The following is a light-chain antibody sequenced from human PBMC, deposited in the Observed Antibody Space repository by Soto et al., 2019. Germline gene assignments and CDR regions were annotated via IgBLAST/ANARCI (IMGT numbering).Light chain of an antibody. CDR3: QQHNDWPLT. V-gene: IGKV3-15*01. J-gene: IGKJ4*01. CDR1: QSVSNN. Sequence: EIVMTQSPATLSVSPGERVTLSCRASQSVSNNLAWYQQKPGQAPRLLIYGATATATGIPARFSGSGSGTEFTPTISSLQSEDFAVYYCQQHNDWPLTFGGGTKVEIK. CDR2: GAT.